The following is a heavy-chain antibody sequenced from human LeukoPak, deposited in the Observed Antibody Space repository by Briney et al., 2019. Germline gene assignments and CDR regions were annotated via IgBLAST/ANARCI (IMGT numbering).Heavy chain of an antibody. CDR1: GGSFSAYY. J-gene: IGHJ5*02. CDR3: VSGSQNWFDP. Sequence: PSETLSLTCAVYGGSFSAYYWSWIRQPPGKGLEWIGEINHSGSTNYNPSLKSRVTISVDTSKNQFSLKLSSVTAADTAVYYCVSGSQNWFDPWGQGTLVTVSS. V-gene: IGHV4-34*01. D-gene: IGHD3-10*01. CDR2: INHSGST.